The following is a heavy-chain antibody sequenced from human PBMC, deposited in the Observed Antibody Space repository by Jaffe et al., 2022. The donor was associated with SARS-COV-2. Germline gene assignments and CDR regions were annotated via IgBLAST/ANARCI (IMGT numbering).Heavy chain of an antibody. CDR1: GYTFTSYY. D-gene: IGHD6-13*01. CDR2: INPSGGST. J-gene: IGHJ5*02. Sequence: QVQLVQSGAEVKKPGASVKVSCKASGYTFTSYYMHWVRQAPGQGLEWMGIINPSGGSTSYAQKLQGRVTMTRDTSTSTVYMELSSLRSEDTAVYYCARDKSIAAAGNWFDPWGQGTLVTVSS. CDR3: ARDKSIAAAGNWFDP. V-gene: IGHV1-46*04.